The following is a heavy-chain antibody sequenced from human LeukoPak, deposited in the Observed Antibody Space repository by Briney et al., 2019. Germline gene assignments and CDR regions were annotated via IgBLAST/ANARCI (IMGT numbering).Heavy chain of an antibody. Sequence: SGPVLVHPTETLTLTYTVPGFSLSRPTMGMSWVRQPPEKALEWLAHIFSSDTKYYSTSLNRKLTSSKHTSKRQVVLTMTNMDPVDTATYYCARIPDSTTTVSGFDYWGRGTLVTVSS. CDR1: GFSLSRPTMG. J-gene: IGHJ4*02. CDR2: IFSSDTK. CDR3: ARIPDSTTTVSGFDY. V-gene: IGHV2-26*01. D-gene: IGHD4-11*01.